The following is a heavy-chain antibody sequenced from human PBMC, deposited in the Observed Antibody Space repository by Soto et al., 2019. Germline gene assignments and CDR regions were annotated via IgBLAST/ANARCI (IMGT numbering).Heavy chain of an antibody. CDR1: GGTFSSYA. CDR3: ARFRRDGYNSQFDY. CDR2: IIPIFGTA. J-gene: IGHJ4*02. Sequence: QVQLVQSGAEVKKPGSSVKVSCKASGGTFSSYAISWVRQAPGQGLEWMGGIIPIFGTANYAQKFQGRVTITADESTSTAYMGLSSLRSEDTAVYYCARFRRDGYNSQFDYWGQGTLVTVSS. V-gene: IGHV1-69*01. D-gene: IGHD5-12*01.